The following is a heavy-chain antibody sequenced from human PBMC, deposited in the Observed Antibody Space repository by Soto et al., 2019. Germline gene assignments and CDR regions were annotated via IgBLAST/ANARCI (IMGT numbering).Heavy chain of an antibody. Sequence: ASVKVSCKASGYTFTSYGISWVRQAPGQGLEWMGWISAYNGNTNYAQKLQGRVTMTTDTSTSTAYMELRSLRSDDTAVYYCARDLVAVAGTNGWFDPWGQGTLVTVSS. CDR1: GYTFTSYG. CDR2: ISAYNGNT. D-gene: IGHD6-19*01. CDR3: ARDLVAVAGTNGWFDP. V-gene: IGHV1-18*01. J-gene: IGHJ5*02.